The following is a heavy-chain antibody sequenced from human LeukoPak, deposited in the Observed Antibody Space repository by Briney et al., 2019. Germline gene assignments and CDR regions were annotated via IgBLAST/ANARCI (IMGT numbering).Heavy chain of an antibody. Sequence: GGSLRLSCAASGFTFSSYAMSWVRQAPGKGLEWVSAISGSGGSTYYADSVKGRFTISRDNSKNTLYLQMNSLRAEDTAVYYCARGGSSSSRFDYWGQGTLVTVSS. J-gene: IGHJ4*02. CDR1: GFTFSSYA. CDR2: ISGSGGST. CDR3: ARGGSSSSRFDY. V-gene: IGHV3-23*01. D-gene: IGHD6-13*01.